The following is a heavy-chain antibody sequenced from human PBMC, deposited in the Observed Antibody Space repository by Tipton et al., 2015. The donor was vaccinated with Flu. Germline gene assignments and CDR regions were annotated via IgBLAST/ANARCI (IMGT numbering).Heavy chain of an antibody. Sequence: TASGFTFNHYAMHWVRHAPGKGLEWVALISYDGSNEYYADSVKGRFTISRDDSKNTLYLQLNSLRAEDTAVYFCARSKAGTGYYFDYWSQGTLVTVSS. CDR3: ARSKAGTGYYFDY. CDR2: ISYDGSNE. J-gene: IGHJ4*02. CDR1: GFTFNHYA. D-gene: IGHD6-19*01. V-gene: IGHV3-30-3*01.